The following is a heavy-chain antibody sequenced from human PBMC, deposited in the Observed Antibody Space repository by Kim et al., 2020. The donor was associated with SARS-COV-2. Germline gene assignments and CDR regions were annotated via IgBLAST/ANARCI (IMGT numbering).Heavy chain of an antibody. CDR2: ISSSSSYI. V-gene: IGHV3-21*01. Sequence: GGSLRLSCAASGFTFSSYSMNWVRQAPGKGLEWVSSISSSSSYIYYADSVKGRFTISRDNAKNSLYLQMNSLRAEDTAVYYCAIFEPNWNDRMDVWGQGTTVTVSS. CDR3: AIFEPNWNDRMDV. D-gene: IGHD1-20*01. CDR1: GFTFSSYS. J-gene: IGHJ6*02.